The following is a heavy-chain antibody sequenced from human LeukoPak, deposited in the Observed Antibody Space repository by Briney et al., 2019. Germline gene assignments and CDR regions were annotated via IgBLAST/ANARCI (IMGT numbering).Heavy chain of an antibody. CDR1: GFTFSSYA. V-gene: IGHV3-64D*06. CDR2: ISSNGGST. D-gene: IGHD3-9*01. J-gene: IGHJ4*02. CDR3: VKDYDISTGYFDY. Sequence: GGSLRLSCSASGFTFSSYAMHWVRQAPGKGLEYVSAISSNGGSTYYADSVKGRFTISRDNSKNTLYLQMSSLRAEDTAVYYCVKDYDISTGYFDYWGQGTLVTASS.